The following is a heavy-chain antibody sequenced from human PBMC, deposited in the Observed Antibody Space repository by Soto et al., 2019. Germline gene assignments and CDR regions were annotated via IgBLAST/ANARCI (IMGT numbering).Heavy chain of an antibody. CDR2: VNSDGSIT. V-gene: IGHV3-74*01. CDR1: GFDFTNSW. Sequence: GGSLRLSCAASGFDFTNSWMHWVRQAPGMGLVWVSHVNSDGSITTYADSVRGRFTISRDNAKNTVYLQMNSLRVEGTAVYYCTRDQRYSSAVWGQGALVTVSS. J-gene: IGHJ4*02. CDR3: TRDQRYSSAV. D-gene: IGHD5-12*01.